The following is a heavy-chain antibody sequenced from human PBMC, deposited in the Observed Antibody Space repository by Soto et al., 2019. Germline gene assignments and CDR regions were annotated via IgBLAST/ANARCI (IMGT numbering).Heavy chain of an antibody. D-gene: IGHD6-13*01. CDR1: EFTFSSYA. V-gene: IGHV3-21*01. CDR3: ARVQGSSWDFDY. Sequence: PGGSLRLSCVASEFTFSSYAMNWVRQAPGKGLEWVSSITSSSSYIYYADSVRGRFTISRDNAENSLYLQMNSLRVEDTAVYYCARVQGSSWDFDYWGQGTLVTSPQ. J-gene: IGHJ4*02. CDR2: ITSSSSYI.